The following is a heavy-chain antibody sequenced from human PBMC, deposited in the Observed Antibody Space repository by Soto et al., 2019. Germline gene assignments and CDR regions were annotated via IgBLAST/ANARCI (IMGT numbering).Heavy chain of an antibody. Sequence: SETLSLTCTVSNYSISSGYYWGWIRQSPGEGLEWIVSMYHSVTTYYNPSLKSRVTISIDTSKNQFSLKLTSVTSADTAVYFCARVAFGPIDYWGQGTMVTV. CDR2: MYHSVTT. CDR3: ARVAFGPIDY. J-gene: IGHJ4*02. V-gene: IGHV4-38-2*02. D-gene: IGHD3-16*01. CDR1: NYSISSGYY.